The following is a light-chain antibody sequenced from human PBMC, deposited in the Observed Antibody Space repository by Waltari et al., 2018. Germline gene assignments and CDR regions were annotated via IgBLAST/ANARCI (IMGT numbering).Light chain of an antibody. V-gene: IGKV3-11*01. J-gene: IGKJ2*01. CDR1: QSVGTY. CDR2: DAS. Sequence: EIVLTQSPATLSLSPGETATLSCRASQSVGTYLAWYQQKPGHAPRLLIYDASNRATGIPARFRSSGSGTDFTLTISSLEAEDFAVYYCQQRSNWTPHTFGQGARLEIK. CDR3: QQRSNWTPHT.